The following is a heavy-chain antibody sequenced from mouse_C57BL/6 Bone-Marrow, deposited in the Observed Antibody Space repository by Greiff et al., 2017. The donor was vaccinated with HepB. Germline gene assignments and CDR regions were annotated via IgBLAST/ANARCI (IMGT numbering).Heavy chain of an antibody. J-gene: IGHJ4*01. CDR2: IDPSDSYT. CDR1: GYTFTSYW. V-gene: IGHV1-69*01. Sequence: VQLQQSGAELVMPGASVKLSCKASGYTFTSYWMHWVKQRPGQGLEWIGEIDPSDSYTNYNQKFKGKSTLTVDKSSSTAYMQLSSLTSEDSAVYYCARSDYYGSRPYAMDYWGQGTSVTVSS. D-gene: IGHD1-1*01. CDR3: ARSDYYGSRPYAMDY.